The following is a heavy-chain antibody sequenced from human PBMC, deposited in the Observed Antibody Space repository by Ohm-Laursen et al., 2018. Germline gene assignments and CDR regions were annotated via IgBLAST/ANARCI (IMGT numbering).Heavy chain of an antibody. V-gene: IGHV4-4*07. D-gene: IGHD3-9*01. CDR3: ARDNYDILTENWFDP. J-gene: IGHJ5*02. CDR2: IYTSGNT. Sequence: SETLSLTCSVSGGSISAYYWSWIRQPPGKGLEWIGRIYTSGNTNYNPSLKSRVTMSLDTSKNQFSLKLSSVTAADTAVYYCARDNYDILTENWFDPWGRGTLVTVSS. CDR1: GGSISAYY.